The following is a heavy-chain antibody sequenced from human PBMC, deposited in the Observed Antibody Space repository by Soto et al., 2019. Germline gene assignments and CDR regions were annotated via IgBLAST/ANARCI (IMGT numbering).Heavy chain of an antibody. J-gene: IGHJ4*02. CDR2: IYTSGST. Sequence: TSETLSLTCTVSSGSISTYYWNWIRRPAGKGLEWIGRIYTSGSTLYNPSLKSRVTMSVDTSKTQFSLKLSSVTAADTAVYFCAGGAAADFFDYWGQGTLVTVSS. CDR1: SGSISTYY. D-gene: IGHD6-13*01. CDR3: AGGAAADFFDY. V-gene: IGHV4-4*07.